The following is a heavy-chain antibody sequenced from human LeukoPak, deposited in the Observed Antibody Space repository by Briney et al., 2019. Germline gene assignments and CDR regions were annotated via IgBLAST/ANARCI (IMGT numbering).Heavy chain of an antibody. V-gene: IGHV1-69*01. CDR3: ARDGYNWNDGAFDI. J-gene: IGHJ3*02. CDR2: IIPIFGTA. CDR1: GGTFSSYA. Sequence: SVKVSCQASGGTFSSYAISWVRQAPGAAREWMGGIIPIFGTANYAQKFQGRVTITADESTSTAYMELSSLRSEDTDVYYCARDGYNWNDGAFDIWGQGTMVTVSS. D-gene: IGHD1-20*01.